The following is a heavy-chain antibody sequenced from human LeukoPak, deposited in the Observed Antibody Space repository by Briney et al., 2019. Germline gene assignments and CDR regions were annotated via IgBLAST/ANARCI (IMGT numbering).Heavy chain of an antibody. V-gene: IGHV3-23*01. CDR2: IGANGDT. J-gene: IGHJ4*02. Sequence: GRSLRPSCAASGFTFSHYAINWVRQAPGKGLEWVSAIGANGDTFYADSVRGRFTISRDNSNNAVHLQMNSLRVDDSAIYYCAKRGPGPVAGSYDYWGQGTLVTVSS. D-gene: IGHD6-19*01. CDR3: AKRGPGPVAGSYDY. CDR1: GFTFSHYA.